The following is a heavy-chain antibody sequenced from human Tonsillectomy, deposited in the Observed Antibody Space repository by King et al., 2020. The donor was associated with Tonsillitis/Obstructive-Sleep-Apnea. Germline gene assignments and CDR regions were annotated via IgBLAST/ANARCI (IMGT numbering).Heavy chain of an antibody. CDR1: GGSFSGYY. D-gene: IGHD6-13*01. V-gene: IGHV4-34*01. CDR2: INHSGST. CDR3: ARGNARPQLLGGWFDP. Sequence: VQLQQWGAGLLKPSETLSLTCAVYGGSFSGYYWSWIRQPPGKGLEWIGEINHSGSTNYNPSLKSRVTISVDTSKNQFSLKLSSVTAADTAVYYCARGNARPQLLGGWFDPWGQGTLVTVSS. J-gene: IGHJ5*02.